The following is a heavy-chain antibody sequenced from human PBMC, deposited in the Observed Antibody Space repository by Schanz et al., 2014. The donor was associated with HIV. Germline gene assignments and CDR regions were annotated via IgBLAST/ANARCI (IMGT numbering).Heavy chain of an antibody. J-gene: IGHJ4*02. CDR3: AKSSGWLYAHFDY. CDR1: GFTLSSYG. V-gene: IGHV3-30*18. CDR2: ISYDGSSK. Sequence: QVQLVESGGGVVQPGRSLRLSCAVSGFTLSSYGMHWVRQAPGKGLEWVAVISYDGSSKYYADSVKGRFTIFRDNSKNTLYLQMNSLRAEDTAVYYCAKSSGWLYAHFDYWGQGTLVTVSS. D-gene: IGHD3-9*01.